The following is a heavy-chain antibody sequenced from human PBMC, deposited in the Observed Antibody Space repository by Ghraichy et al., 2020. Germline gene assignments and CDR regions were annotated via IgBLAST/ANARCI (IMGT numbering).Heavy chain of an antibody. V-gene: IGHV3-74*01. CDR1: GFTFSSYW. J-gene: IGHJ4*02. CDR3: ARDGWRMVRGLRGGY. D-gene: IGHD3-10*01. CDR2: INSDGSST. Sequence: GGSLRLSCAASGFTFSSYWMHWVRQAPGKGLVWVSRINSDGSSTSYADSVKGRFTISRDNAKNTLYLQMNSLRAEDTAVYYCARDGWRMVRGLRGGYWGQGTLVTVSS.